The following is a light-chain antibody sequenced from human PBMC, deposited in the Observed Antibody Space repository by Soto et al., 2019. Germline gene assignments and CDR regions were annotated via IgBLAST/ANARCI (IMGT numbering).Light chain of an antibody. CDR3: QQYNNWPRGT. Sequence: EIVMTQSPATLSVSPGERATLSCRASQSVSSNLAWYQQKPGQAPRLLIYGASTRATGIPARFSGSGSGTEVSLTISSRQSQDFAVYYCQQYNNWPRGTFGQGTKLEIK. CDR2: GAS. J-gene: IGKJ2*02. V-gene: IGKV3-15*01. CDR1: QSVSSN.